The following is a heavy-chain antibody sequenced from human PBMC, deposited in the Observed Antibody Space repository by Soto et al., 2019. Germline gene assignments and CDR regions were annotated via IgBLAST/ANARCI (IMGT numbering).Heavy chain of an antibody. D-gene: IGHD2-15*01. V-gene: IGHV4-30-4*01. J-gene: IGHJ5*02. CDR2: IYYSGT. Sequence: PSETLSLTCTVSGGSVSGDDYFWSWIRQSQGKGLEWVGFIYYSGTYYNPSLKSRVSMSVDTSKNQFSLNLSSVTAADTAVYYCARDLAYCASGSCYAKWGSWGQGTLVTVSS. CDR3: ARDLAYCASGSCYAKWGS. CDR1: GGSVSGDDYF.